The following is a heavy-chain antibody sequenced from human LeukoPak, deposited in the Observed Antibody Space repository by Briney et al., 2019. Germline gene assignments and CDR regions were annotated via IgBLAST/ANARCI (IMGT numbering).Heavy chain of an antibody. CDR2: MNPNSGNT. J-gene: IGHJ4*02. V-gene: IGHV1-8*01. Sequence: GASVKVSCKASGYTFTSYDINWVRQATGQGLEWMGWMNPNSGNTGYAREFQGRVSMTWNTSISTAYLELSTLTSEDTAVYYCARAPPWSGSFYCFDYWAQGTLVTVSS. D-gene: IGHD1-26*01. CDR3: ARAPPWSGSFYCFDY. CDR1: GYTFTSYD.